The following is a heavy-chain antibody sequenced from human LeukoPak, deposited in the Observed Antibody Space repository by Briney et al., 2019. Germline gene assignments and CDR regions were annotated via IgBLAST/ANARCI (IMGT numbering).Heavy chain of an antibody. Sequence: PGGSLRLSCAASGFTFSSYAMSWVRQAPGKGLEWVSAISGSGGSTYYADSVKGRFTIPRDNSKNTLYLQMNSLRAEDTAVYYCAKRYSSSSGFDYWGQGTLVTVSS. CDR1: GFTFSSYA. CDR3: AKRYSSSSGFDY. J-gene: IGHJ4*02. CDR2: ISGSGGST. V-gene: IGHV3-23*01. D-gene: IGHD6-6*01.